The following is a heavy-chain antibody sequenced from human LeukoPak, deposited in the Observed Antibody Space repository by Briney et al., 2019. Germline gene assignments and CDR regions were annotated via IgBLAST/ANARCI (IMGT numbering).Heavy chain of an antibody. J-gene: IGHJ4*02. CDR2: IYHSGST. D-gene: IGHD5-18*01. Sequence: SGTLTLTCAVSGGSISSSNWWSWVRQPPGKGLEWIGEIYHSGSTNYNPSLKSRVTISVDKSKNQFSLKLSSVTAADTAVYYCARLTVDTAMEIDYWGQGTLVTVSS. CDR3: ARLTVDTAMEIDY. V-gene: IGHV4-4*02. CDR1: GGSISSSNW.